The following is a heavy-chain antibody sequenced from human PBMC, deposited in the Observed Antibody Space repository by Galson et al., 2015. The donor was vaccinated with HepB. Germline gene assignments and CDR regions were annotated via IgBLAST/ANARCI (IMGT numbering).Heavy chain of an antibody. V-gene: IGHV3-7*01. D-gene: IGHD3-3*01. J-gene: IGHJ4*02. Sequence: SLRLSCAASGFSLKSYWMTWVRQVPGMGLQWVANIKQDGSEKYYVDSLRGRFTISRDNARNSLYLQMNNLGGEDTAVYYCGRIGVAGIDYWGQGTLVTVSS. CDR1: GFSLKSYW. CDR3: GRIGVAGIDY. CDR2: IKQDGSEK.